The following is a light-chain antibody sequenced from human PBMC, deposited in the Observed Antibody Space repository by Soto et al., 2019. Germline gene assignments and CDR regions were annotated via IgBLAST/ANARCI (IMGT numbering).Light chain of an antibody. V-gene: IGKV3-15*01. CDR2: GAT. Sequence: PCTMSLSPGEGATLSCRASQSVTSYLAWYQQKPGQAPRLLIHGATTRATGIPDRLSGSGSGTELNLTISRLQSEDFAVYYCQQYNNWPRTFGQGTKVDIK. J-gene: IGKJ1*01. CDR1: QSVTSY. CDR3: QQYNNWPRT.